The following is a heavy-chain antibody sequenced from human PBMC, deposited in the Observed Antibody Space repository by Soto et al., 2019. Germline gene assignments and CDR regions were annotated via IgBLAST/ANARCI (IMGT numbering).Heavy chain of an antibody. CDR2: INAGNGNT. J-gene: IGHJ4*02. D-gene: IGHD5-12*01. CDR1: GYPFTSYA. V-gene: IGHV1-3*01. Sequence: GGSVKVYFKSSGYPFTSYAIHWVRQAPGQRLEWMGWINAGNGNTKYSQKFHGRVIITRDTSAGTAYMELRSLRSEDTAVYYCATTIVAFYWGQGTLVTVSS. CDR3: ATTIVAFY.